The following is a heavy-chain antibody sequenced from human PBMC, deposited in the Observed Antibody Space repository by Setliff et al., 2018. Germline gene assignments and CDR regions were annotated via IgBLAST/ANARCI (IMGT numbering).Heavy chain of an antibody. CDR2: IYYGGST. CDR1: GGSISDYY. V-gene: IGHV4-59*01. D-gene: IGHD5-12*01. J-gene: IGHJ3*02. Sequence: PSETLSLTCTVSGGSISDYYWSWIRQAPGKGLEWIGYIYYGGSTNYNPSLNSRVAISVDTSENQFSLILSSVTAADTAVYYCAREGTGGIVATIYAFDIWGQGTMVTVSS. CDR3: AREGTGGIVATIYAFDI.